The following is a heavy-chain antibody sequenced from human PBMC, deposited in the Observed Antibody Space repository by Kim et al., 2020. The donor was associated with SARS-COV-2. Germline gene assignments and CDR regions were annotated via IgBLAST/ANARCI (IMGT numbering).Heavy chain of an antibody. CDR2: ISWNSGSI. Sequence: GGSLRLSCAASGFTFDDYAMHWVRQAPGKGLEWVSGISWNSGSIGYADSVKGRFTISRDNAKNSLYLQMNSLRAEDTALYYCAKDRRVTIFGVVMGRDYYYGMDVWGQGTTVTVSS. CDR3: AKDRRVTIFGVVMGRDYYYGMDV. J-gene: IGHJ6*02. CDR1: GFTFDDYA. V-gene: IGHV3-9*01. D-gene: IGHD3-3*01.